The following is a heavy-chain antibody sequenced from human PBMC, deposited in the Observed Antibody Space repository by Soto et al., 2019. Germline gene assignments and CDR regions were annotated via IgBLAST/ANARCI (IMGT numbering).Heavy chain of an antibody. CDR2: ISSSGSTI. CDR3: TQHTNGFYYYYYMDV. Sequence: GGSLRLSCAGSGFTFSDYYMSWIRQAPGKGLEWVSYISSSGSTIYYADSVKGRFTISRDNAKNSLYLQMNSLRAEDTAVYFCTQHTNGFYYYYYMDVWGKGTTVTV. D-gene: IGHD2-2*01. CDR1: GFTFSDYY. V-gene: IGHV3-11*01. J-gene: IGHJ6*03.